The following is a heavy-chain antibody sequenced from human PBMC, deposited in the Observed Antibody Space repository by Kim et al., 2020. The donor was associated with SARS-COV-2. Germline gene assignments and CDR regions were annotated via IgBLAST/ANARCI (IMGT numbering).Heavy chain of an antibody. J-gene: IGHJ4*02. Sequence: YNGNTNYAQKLQGRVTMTTDTSTSTAYMGLRSLRSDDTAVYYCARDIDMDWGQGTLVTVSS. CDR3: ARDIDMD. D-gene: IGHD1-26*01. V-gene: IGHV1-18*01. CDR2: YNGNT.